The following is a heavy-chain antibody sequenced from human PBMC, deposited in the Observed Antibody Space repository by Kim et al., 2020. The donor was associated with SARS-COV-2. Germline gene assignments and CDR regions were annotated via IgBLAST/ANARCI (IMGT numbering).Heavy chain of an antibody. V-gene: IGHV3-23*01. CDR3: SNSLQNRDCTPTNCFDI. J-gene: IGHJ3*02. D-gene: IGHD2-8*01. Sequence: VKGRFTVSRDNARNMLYLQMNGLRAEDTAVYYCSNSLQNRDCTPTNCFDIWGQGTMVTVSS.